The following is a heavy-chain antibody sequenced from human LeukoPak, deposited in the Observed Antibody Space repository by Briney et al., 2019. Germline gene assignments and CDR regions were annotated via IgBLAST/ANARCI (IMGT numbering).Heavy chain of an antibody. CDR2: INPDGTEK. J-gene: IGHJ5*02. Sequence: GGSLRLSCEASGFSFSNSWMSWVRQAPGKGLEWVANINPDGTEKYFVDSVKGRITISRDNAKNSLYLQMNSLRAEDTAVYYCARSYYDFWRATFDPWGQGTLVTVSS. V-gene: IGHV3-7*01. D-gene: IGHD3-3*01. CDR1: GFSFSNSW. CDR3: ARSYYDFWRATFDP.